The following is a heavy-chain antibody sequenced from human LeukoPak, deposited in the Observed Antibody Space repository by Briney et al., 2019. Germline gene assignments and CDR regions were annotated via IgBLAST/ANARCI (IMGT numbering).Heavy chain of an antibody. CDR1: GFTFRNYD. CDR3: ARGIMTPYYMDV. D-gene: IGHD3-16*01. Sequence: GGSLRLSCAASGFTFRNYDMHWVRQAPGKGLEWVAFIRYDGSNKYYADSVKGRFTISRDNARNSLYLQMNSLRAEDTAVYYCARGIMTPYYMDVWGKGTTVSVS. CDR2: IRYDGSNK. V-gene: IGHV3-30*02. J-gene: IGHJ6*03.